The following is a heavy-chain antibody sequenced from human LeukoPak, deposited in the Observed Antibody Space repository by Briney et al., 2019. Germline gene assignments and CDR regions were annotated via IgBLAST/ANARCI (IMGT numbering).Heavy chain of an antibody. CDR3: TRSADRSGYFREITLYYFDY. CDR1: GFTFSDFY. D-gene: IGHD3-22*01. J-gene: IGHJ4*02. V-gene: IGHV3-11*01. CDR2: ISNSGSTI. Sequence: GGSLRLSCAASGFTFSDFYMTWIRQAPGKGLEWVSYISNSGSTIYYADSVKGRFTISRDNAKNSLYLQMNSLRAEDTAVYYCTRSADRSGYFREITLYYFDYWGQGALVTVSS.